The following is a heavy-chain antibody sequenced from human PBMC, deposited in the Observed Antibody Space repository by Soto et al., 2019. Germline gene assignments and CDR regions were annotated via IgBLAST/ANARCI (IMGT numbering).Heavy chain of an antibody. CDR1: GFTFSSYA. CDR3: VKDRGISAAAGRWVGYFDY. CDR2: ISSNGGST. J-gene: IGHJ4*02. Sequence: EVQLVESGGGLVQPGGSLRLSCSASGFTFSSYAMHWVRQAPGKGLEYVSAISSNGGSTYYADSVKGRFTISRDNSKNTLYLQMSSLRAEDTAVYYCVKDRGISAAAGRWVGYFDYWGQGTLVTVSS. V-gene: IGHV3-64D*06. D-gene: IGHD6-13*01.